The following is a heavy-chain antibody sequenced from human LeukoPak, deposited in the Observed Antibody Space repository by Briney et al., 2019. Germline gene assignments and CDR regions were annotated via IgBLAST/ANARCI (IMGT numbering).Heavy chain of an antibody. J-gene: IGHJ4*02. V-gene: IGHV1-2*02. CDR2: INPNSGGT. CDR1: GYTFTGYY. D-gene: IGHD1-26*01. CDR3: ARIKAVGDPFDY. Sequence: ASVKVSCKASGYTFTGYYMHWVRQAPGQGLEWMGWINPNSGGTNYAQKFQGRVTMTRDTSISTAYMELSRLRSDDTAVYYCARIKAVGDPFDYWGQGTLVTVSS.